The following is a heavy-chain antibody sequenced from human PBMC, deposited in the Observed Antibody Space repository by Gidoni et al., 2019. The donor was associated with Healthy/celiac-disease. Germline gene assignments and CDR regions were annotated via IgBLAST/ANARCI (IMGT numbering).Heavy chain of an antibody. V-gene: IGHV4-31*03. CDR3: ARSQGGYCSGGSCYSGRFHFDY. D-gene: IGHD2-15*01. CDR1: GGSISSGGYS. CDR2: IYYSGST. Sequence: QVQLQESGPGLVKPSQTLSPTCTVSGGSISSGGYSWSWARQHPGQGLDGIGYIYYSGSTYYNPSLKSRVTISVDTSKNQFSLKLSSVTAADTAVYYCARSQGGYCSGGSCYSGRFHFDYWGQGTLVTVSS. J-gene: IGHJ4*02.